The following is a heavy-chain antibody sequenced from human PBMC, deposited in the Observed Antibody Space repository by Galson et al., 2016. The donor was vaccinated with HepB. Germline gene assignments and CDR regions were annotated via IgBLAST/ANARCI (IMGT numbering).Heavy chain of an antibody. CDR2: ISHDGDNE. CDR1: GFSFSDYA. V-gene: IGHV3-30*03. CDR3: AREFEPYPSAWYDYFDY. Sequence: SLRLSCAASGFSFSDYAMHWVRQAPGKGLEWVTVISHDGDNEYYADSVKGRFTVSRDNSKNTLSLQTNSLRTEDTAVYFCAREFEPYPSAWYDYFDYWGQGALVTVSS. J-gene: IGHJ4*02. D-gene: IGHD6-13*01.